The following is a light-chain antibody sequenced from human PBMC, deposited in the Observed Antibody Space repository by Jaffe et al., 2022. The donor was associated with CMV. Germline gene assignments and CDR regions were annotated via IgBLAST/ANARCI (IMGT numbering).Light chain of an antibody. CDR1: VLAKKY. CDR2: KDS. CDR3: YSAPEGV. V-gene: IGLV3-27*01. Sequence: SYELTQPSSVSVSPGQTARITCSGDVLAKKYARWFQQKPGQAPVLVIYKDSERPSGIPERFSGSSSGTTVTLTISGAQVEDEADYYCYSAPEGVFGGGTKLTVL. J-gene: IGLJ3*02.